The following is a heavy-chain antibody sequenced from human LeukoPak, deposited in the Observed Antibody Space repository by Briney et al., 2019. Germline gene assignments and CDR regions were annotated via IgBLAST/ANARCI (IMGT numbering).Heavy chain of an antibody. CDR1: GFTFSSYG. CDR3: ANPYYYDSSGSDY. Sequence: GGSLRLSCAASGFTFSSYGMSWVRQAPGKGLEWVSAISGSGGSTYYADSVKGRFTISRDNSKNTLYLQMNSLRAEDTAVYYCANPYYYDSSGSDYWGQGTLVTISS. J-gene: IGHJ4*02. CDR2: ISGSGGST. V-gene: IGHV3-23*01. D-gene: IGHD3-22*01.